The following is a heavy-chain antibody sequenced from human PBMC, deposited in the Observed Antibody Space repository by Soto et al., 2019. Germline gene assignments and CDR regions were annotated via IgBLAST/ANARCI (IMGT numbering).Heavy chain of an antibody. J-gene: IGHJ3*02. Sequence: SETLSLTCAVSGGSISSGGYSWSWIRQPPGKGLEWIGYIYHSGSTNYNPSLKSRVTISVDTSKNQFSLKLSSVTAEDTAVYYCARGSVKYSSQPTTAFDIWGQGTMVTVSS. D-gene: IGHD6-6*01. CDR3: ARGSVKYSSQPTTAFDI. V-gene: IGHV4-30-2*01. CDR1: GGSISSGGYS. CDR2: IYHSGST.